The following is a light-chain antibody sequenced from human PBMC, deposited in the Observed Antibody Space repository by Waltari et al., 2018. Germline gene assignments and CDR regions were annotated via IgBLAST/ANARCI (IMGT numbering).Light chain of an antibody. J-gene: IGKJ3*01. CDR1: QNVYSSS. CDR2: ATS. Sequence: VLTQSPDTLSLSPGERATLSCRASQNVYSSSLAWYQQKPGQPPRLLMYATSYRASDIPDRFSGSGSGTDFTLTISRLEPEDFAVYYCQQYGGSQGSFTFGPGTKVDIK. CDR3: QQYGGSQGSFT. V-gene: IGKV3-20*01.